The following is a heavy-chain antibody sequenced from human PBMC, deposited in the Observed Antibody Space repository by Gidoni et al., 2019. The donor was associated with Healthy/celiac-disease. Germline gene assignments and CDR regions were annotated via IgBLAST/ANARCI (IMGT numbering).Heavy chain of an antibody. J-gene: IGHJ3*02. CDR2: INHSGST. D-gene: IGHD1-7*01. V-gene: IGHV4-34*01. CDR1: VGSFSGYY. CDR3: ASSLEELVDAFDI. Sequence: QVQLQQWGAGLLKPSETLSLTCAVYVGSFSGYYWSWIRQPPGKGLEWIGEINHSGSTNYNPSLKSRVTISVDTSKNQFSLKLSSVTAADTAVYYCASSLEELVDAFDIWGQGTMVTVSS.